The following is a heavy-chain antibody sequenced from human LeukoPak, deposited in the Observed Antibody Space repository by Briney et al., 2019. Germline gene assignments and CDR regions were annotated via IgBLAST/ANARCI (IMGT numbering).Heavy chain of an antibody. CDR1: RGSISSSTYY. CDR3: ARLASGRFFDS. J-gene: IGHJ4*02. Sequence: PSETLSLTCTVSRGSISSSTYYCGWIRQPPGKGLEWIGSIHYSVSTYYNPSLESRVTISVDTSKNQFSLKLSSVTAADTAVHYCARLASGRFFDSWGQGTLVTVSS. D-gene: IGHD1-26*01. CDR2: IHYSVST. V-gene: IGHV4-39*01.